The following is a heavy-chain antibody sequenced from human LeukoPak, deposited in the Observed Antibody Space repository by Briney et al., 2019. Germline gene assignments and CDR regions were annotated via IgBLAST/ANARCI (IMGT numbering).Heavy chain of an antibody. CDR2: ISWNSGSI. V-gene: IGHV3-9*01. CDR3: AKLSGDQGY. D-gene: IGHD7-27*01. J-gene: IGHJ4*02. CDR1: GFTFDDYA. Sequence: PGRSLRLSCAASGFTFDDYAMQWVRQAPGKGLEWVPGISWNSGSIGYADSVKGRFTISRDNAKNSLYLQMNSLRAEDTALYYCAKLSGDQGYWGQGTLVTVSS.